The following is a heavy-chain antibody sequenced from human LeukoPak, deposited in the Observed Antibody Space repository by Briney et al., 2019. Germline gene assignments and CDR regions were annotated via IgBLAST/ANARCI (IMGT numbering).Heavy chain of an antibody. CDR1: GGSISHYF. CDR2: IYYSGST. J-gene: IGHJ4*02. Sequence: SETLSLTCTVSGGSISHYFWSWIRQPPGKALEWIGYIYYSGSTNYNPSLKSRVTISVDTSKNQFSLKLSSVTAADTAVYYCAKDASSGYLFLPRLVDYWGQGTLVTVSS. V-gene: IGHV4-59*12. CDR3: AKDASSGYLFLPRLVDY. D-gene: IGHD3-22*01.